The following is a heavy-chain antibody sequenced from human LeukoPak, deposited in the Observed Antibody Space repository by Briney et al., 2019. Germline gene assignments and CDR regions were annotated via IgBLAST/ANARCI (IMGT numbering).Heavy chain of an antibody. CDR1: GGSISSSSYY. D-gene: IGHD1-20*01. Sequence: ETLSLTCTVSGGSISSSSYYWGWIRQPPGKGLEWAANIKQDGSEKYYVDSVKGRFTISRDNAKNSLYLQMNSLRAEDTAVYYCARLLVYNSGGEAFDHWGQGTLVTVSS. V-gene: IGHV3-7*01. CDR3: ARLLVYNSGGEAFDH. J-gene: IGHJ4*02. CDR2: IKQDGSEK.